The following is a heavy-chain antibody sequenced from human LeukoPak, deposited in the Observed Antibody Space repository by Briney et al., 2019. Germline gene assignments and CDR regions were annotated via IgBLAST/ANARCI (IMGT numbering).Heavy chain of an antibody. V-gene: IGHV4-59*01. CDR2: IYYSGST. Sequence: SETLSLTCTVSGGSISSYYWSWIRQPPGKGREWSGYIYYSGSTNYNPSLKSRVTISVDTSKNQFSLKLSSVTAADTAVYYCARGVAAAGVGWFDPWGQGTLVTVSS. D-gene: IGHD6-13*01. J-gene: IGHJ5*02. CDR1: GGSISSYY. CDR3: ARGVAAAGVGWFDP.